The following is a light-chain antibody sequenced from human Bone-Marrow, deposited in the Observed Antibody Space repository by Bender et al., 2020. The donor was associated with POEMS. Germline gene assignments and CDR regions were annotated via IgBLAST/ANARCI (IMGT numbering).Light chain of an antibody. CDR3: NSYTSSNTVV. J-gene: IGLJ2*01. V-gene: IGLV2-8*01. Sequence: QSALTQPPSASGSPGQSLTISCTGTSSDVGRYDWVSWYQQHPGKAPKLIIYEVNNRPSGVPDRFSASKSANTASLTVFGLQTEDEADYYCNSYTSSNTVVFGGGTKVTVL. CDR2: EVN. CDR1: SSDVGRYDW.